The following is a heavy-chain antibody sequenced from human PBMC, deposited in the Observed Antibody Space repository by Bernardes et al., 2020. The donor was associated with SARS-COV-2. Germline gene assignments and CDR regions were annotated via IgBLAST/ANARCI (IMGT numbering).Heavy chain of an antibody. D-gene: IGHD2-15*01. V-gene: IGHV4-61*02. CDR1: GDSISRGSYY. J-gene: IGHJ3*02. CDR3: ARTQMYSAGGWGGFDI. Sequence: SETLSLTCTVSGDSISRGSYYWTWIRQPAGKGLEWIGRIYSGGSTNNHNPSLKSLVAISVDTSKNQFSLKLSAMTAADTAMYYCARTQMYSAGGWGGFDIWGQGKKVTVSS. CDR2: IYSGGSTN.